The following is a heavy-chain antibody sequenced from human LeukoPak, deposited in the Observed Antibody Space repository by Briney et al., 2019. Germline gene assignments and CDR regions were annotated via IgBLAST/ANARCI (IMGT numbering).Heavy chain of an antibody. Sequence: GGSLRLSCAASGFTVSSNYMSWVRQAPGKGLEWVSVIYSGGSTYYADSVKGRFTISRDNSKNTLYLQMNSLRAEDTAVYYCARGDSVGYCSSTSCRTDYFDYWGQGTLVTVST. CDR2: IYSGGST. J-gene: IGHJ4*02. V-gene: IGHV3-66*02. D-gene: IGHD2-2*01. CDR3: ARGDSVGYCSSTSCRTDYFDY. CDR1: GFTVSSNY.